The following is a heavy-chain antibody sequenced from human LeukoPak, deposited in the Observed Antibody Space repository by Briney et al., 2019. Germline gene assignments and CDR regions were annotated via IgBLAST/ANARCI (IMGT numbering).Heavy chain of an antibody. Sequence: GGSLRLSCAASGFTFSSYSMNWVRQAPGKGLEWVSSISSSSSYIYYADSVKGRFTISRDNAKTSLYLQMNSLRAEDTAVYYCASRDGSSTSGFDPWGQGTLVTVSS. CDR2: ISSSSSYI. J-gene: IGHJ5*02. CDR1: GFTFSSYS. CDR3: ASRDGSSTSGFDP. V-gene: IGHV3-21*01. D-gene: IGHD1-26*01.